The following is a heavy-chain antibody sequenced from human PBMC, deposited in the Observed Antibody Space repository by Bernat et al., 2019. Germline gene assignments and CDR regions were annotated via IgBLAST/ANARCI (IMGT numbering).Heavy chain of an antibody. CDR3: AREREYELDAFDI. V-gene: IGHV3-66*01. D-gene: IGHD3-10*01. CDR2: LYSGGST. CDR1: GFTVSSNY. Sequence: EVQLVESGGGLVQPGGSLRLSCVASGFTVSSNYMSWFRQAPGKGLEWVSVLYSGGSTYYVDTVKGRFTISRDNSKNTLYLQMNSQRAEDTAVYYCAREREYELDAFDIWGQGTMVTVSS. J-gene: IGHJ3*02.